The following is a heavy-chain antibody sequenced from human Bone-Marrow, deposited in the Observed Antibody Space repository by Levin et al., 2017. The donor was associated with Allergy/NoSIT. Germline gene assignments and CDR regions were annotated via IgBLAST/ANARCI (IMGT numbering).Heavy chain of an antibody. Sequence: GESLKISCAVSGFTFSSYWMSWVRQAPGKGLEWVANIKQDGSDKYYGDSVKGRFTISRDNAKNSLYLQMNSLRAEDTAVYYCARDRKTMNEGRGYWGQGTLVTVSS. D-gene: IGHD3-22*01. CDR1: GFTFSSYW. V-gene: IGHV3-7*04. CDR2: IKQDGSDK. J-gene: IGHJ4*02. CDR3: ARDRKTMNEGRGY.